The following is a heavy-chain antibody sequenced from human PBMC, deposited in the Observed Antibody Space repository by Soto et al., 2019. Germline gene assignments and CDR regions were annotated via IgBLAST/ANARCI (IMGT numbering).Heavy chain of an antibody. Sequence: SETLSLTCTVSGGSISSGGYYWSWIRQHPGKGLERIGYIYYSGSTYYNPSLKSRVTISVDTSKNQFSLKLSSVTAADTAVYYCARDRKYYYGSGSYSEAGYYYYYGMDVWGQGTTVTVSS. D-gene: IGHD3-10*01. V-gene: IGHV4-31*03. J-gene: IGHJ6*02. CDR2: IYYSGST. CDR3: ARDRKYYYGSGSYSEAGYYYYYGMDV. CDR1: GGSISSGGYY.